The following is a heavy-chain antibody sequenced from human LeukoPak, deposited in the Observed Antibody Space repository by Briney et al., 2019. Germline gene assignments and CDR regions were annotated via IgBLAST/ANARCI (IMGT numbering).Heavy chain of an antibody. CDR2: INHSGST. CDR1: GGSFSGYY. V-gene: IGHV4-34*01. Sequence: SETLSLTCAVYGGSFSGYYWSWIRQPPGKGLEWIGEINHSGSTNYNPSLKSRVTISVDTSKNQFYLKLSSVTAADTAVSYCASAIVVVPAALGYWGQGTLVTVSS. D-gene: IGHD2-2*01. J-gene: IGHJ4*02. CDR3: ASAIVVVPAALGY.